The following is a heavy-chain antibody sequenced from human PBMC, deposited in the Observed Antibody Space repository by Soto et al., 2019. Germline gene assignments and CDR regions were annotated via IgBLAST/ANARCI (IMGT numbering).Heavy chain of an antibody. D-gene: IGHD3-10*01. J-gene: IGHJ4*02. Sequence: PGGSLRLSCAASGFTCSSYAVSWVRQAPGKGLEWVSAISGSGGSTYYADSVKGRFTISRDNSKNTLYLQMNSLRAEDTAVYYCAKDFRGDSLWFGFPLDYWGQGTLVTVSS. V-gene: IGHV3-23*01. CDR1: GFTCSSYA. CDR3: AKDFRGDSLWFGFPLDY. CDR2: ISGSGGST.